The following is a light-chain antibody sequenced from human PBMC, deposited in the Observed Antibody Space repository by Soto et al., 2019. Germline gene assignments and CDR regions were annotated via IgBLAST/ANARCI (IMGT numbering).Light chain of an antibody. CDR2: GAS. J-gene: IGKJ1*01. CDR3: QQYGSSSWT. Sequence: EVVLTQSPDTLSLSPGERATLSCRGSQSVSSSYLAWYQQKPGQAPRLLIYGASSRATGIPDRFSGSGSGTDFTLTISRLEPEDFAVYYCQQYGSSSWTFGQGTKVDI. V-gene: IGKV3-20*01. CDR1: QSVSSSY.